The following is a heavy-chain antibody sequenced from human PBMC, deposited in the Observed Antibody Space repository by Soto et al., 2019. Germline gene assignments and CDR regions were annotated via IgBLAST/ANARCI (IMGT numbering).Heavy chain of an antibody. J-gene: IGHJ4*02. CDR2: IYYSGST. CDR1: GGSISSSSYY. V-gene: IGHV4-39*01. CDR3: ARHEGDCSGGSYYFGLFDY. Sequence: LSLTCTVSGGSISSSSYYWGWIRQPPGKGLEWIGSIYYSGSTYCNPSLKSRVTISVDTSKNQFSLKLSSVTAADTAVYYCARHEGDCSGGSYYFGLFDYWGQGTLVTVSS. D-gene: IGHD2-15*01.